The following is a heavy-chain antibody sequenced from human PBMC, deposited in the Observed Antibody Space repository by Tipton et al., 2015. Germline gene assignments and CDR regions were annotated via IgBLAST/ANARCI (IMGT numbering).Heavy chain of an antibody. J-gene: IGHJ4*02. V-gene: IGHV4-39*01. Sequence: TLSLTCSVSGGSVTSGSYYWGWIRQPPGKGLEWIGTVYYNGATQYNPSLNSRVSISVDTSKNQFSLKLSSVTAADTAVYYCARAGSGWYGSYYFDYWGQGTLVTVSS. CDR2: VYYNGAT. CDR1: GGSVTSGSYY. D-gene: IGHD6-19*01. CDR3: ARAGSGWYGSYYFDY.